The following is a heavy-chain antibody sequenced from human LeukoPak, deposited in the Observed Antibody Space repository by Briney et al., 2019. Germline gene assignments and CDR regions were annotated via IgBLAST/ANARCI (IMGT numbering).Heavy chain of an antibody. CDR2: ISGSGGIT. CDR1: GFTFSNYA. Sequence: PGGSLRLSCAASGFTFSNYAMNWVRQAPGKGLEWVSGISGSGGITYYADSVKSRFTISRDNSKNTLYLQMNSLRAEDTAVYYCAKGVATYDAFDIWGQGTMVTVSS. V-gene: IGHV3-23*01. D-gene: IGHD5-12*01. CDR3: AKGVATYDAFDI. J-gene: IGHJ3*02.